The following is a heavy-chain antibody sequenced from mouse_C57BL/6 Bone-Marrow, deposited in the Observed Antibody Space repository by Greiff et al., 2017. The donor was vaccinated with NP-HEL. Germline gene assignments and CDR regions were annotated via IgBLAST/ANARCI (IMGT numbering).Heavy chain of an antibody. CDR1: GFTFSSYA. CDR2: ISSGGDYI. D-gene: IGHD1-1*01. CDR3: TRDLVTTVVGRGYFDY. Sequence: EVKVEESGEGLVKPGGSLKLSCAASGFTFSSYAMSWVRQTPEKRLEWVAYISSGGDYIYYADTVKGRFTISRDNARNTLYLQMSSLKSEDTAMYYCTRDLVTTVVGRGYFDYWGQGTTLTVSS. J-gene: IGHJ2*01. V-gene: IGHV5-9-1*02.